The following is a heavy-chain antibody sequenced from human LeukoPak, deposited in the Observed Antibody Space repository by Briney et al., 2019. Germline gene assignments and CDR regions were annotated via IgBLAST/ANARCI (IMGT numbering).Heavy chain of an antibody. D-gene: IGHD5-18*01. Sequence: SETLSLTCAVYGGSFSGYYWSWIRQPPGKGLEWIGEINHSGSTNYNPSLKSRVTISVDTSKNQFSLKLSSVTAADTAVYYCARNVQIQLWQWDYYYYYYMDVWGKGTTITVSS. CDR3: ARNVQIQLWQWDYYYYYYMDV. CDR2: INHSGST. V-gene: IGHV4-34*01. J-gene: IGHJ6*03. CDR1: GGSFSGYY.